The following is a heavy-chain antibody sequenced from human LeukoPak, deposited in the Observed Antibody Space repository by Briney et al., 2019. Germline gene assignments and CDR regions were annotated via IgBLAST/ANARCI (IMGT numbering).Heavy chain of an antibody. CDR1: GGTFSSYA. D-gene: IGHD2-2*01. Sequence: SVKVSCKASGGTFSSYAISWVRQAPGQGLEWMGGIISIFDTANYAQKFQGRVTITANKSTSTAYMELSSLRSEDTAVYYCASLDCSNTSCYDYWGQGTLVTVSS. V-gene: IGHV1-69*06. J-gene: IGHJ4*02. CDR3: ASLDCSNTSCYDY. CDR2: IISIFDTA.